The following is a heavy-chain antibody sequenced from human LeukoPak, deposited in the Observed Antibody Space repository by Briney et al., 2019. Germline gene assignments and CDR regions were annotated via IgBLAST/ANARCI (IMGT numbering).Heavy chain of an antibody. Sequence: PGGSLRLSCAASGFTFSHYSMNWVRQAPGEGLEWISYISSSSRTICYVDSVKGRFTISRDNANKSLYLQMNSLRDEDTAVYYCARDFNDPIDYWGQGTLVTVSS. CDR3: ARDFNDPIDY. V-gene: IGHV3-48*02. D-gene: IGHD1-1*01. J-gene: IGHJ4*02. CDR1: GFTFSHYS. CDR2: ISSSSRTI.